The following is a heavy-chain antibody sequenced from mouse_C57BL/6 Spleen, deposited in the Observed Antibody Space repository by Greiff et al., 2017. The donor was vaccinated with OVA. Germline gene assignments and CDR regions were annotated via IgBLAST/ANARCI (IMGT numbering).Heavy chain of an antibody. Sequence: DVKLVESGGGLVKPGGSLKLSCAASGFTFSDYGMHWVRQAPEKGLEWVAYISSGSSTIYYADTVKGRFTISRDNAKNTLFLQMTSLRSEDTAMYYCARRTAQATHAMDYWGQGTSVTVSS. CDR1: GFTFSDYG. CDR3: ARRTAQATHAMDY. J-gene: IGHJ4*01. D-gene: IGHD3-2*02. CDR2: ISSGSSTI. V-gene: IGHV5-17*01.